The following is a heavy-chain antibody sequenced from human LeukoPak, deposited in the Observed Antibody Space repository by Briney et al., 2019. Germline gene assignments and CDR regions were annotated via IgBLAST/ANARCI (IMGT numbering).Heavy chain of an antibody. J-gene: IGHJ5*02. CDR1: GGSFSGYY. V-gene: IGHV4-34*01. CDR2: INHSGST. CDR3: ATITMVRGVIEHTKYNWFDP. D-gene: IGHD3-10*01. Sequence: PSETLSLTCAVYGGSFSGYYWSWIRQPPGKGLEWIGEINHSGSTNYNPSLKSRVTISVDTSKNQFSLKLSSVTAADTAVYYCATITMVRGVIEHTKYNWFDPWGQGTLVTVSS.